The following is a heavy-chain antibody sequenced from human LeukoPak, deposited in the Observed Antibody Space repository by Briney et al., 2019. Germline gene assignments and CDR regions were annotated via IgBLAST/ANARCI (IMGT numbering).Heavy chain of an antibody. CDR2: INPNSGGT. Sequence: GASVKVSCKASGYTFTGYYMHWVRQAPGQGLEWMGWINPNSGGTNYAQKFQGRVTMTRDTSISTAYMELSGLRSEDTAVYYCARDLLKQWLVHDAFDIWGQGTMVTVSS. CDR3: ARDLLKQWLVHDAFDI. CDR1: GYTFTGYY. D-gene: IGHD6-19*01. V-gene: IGHV1-2*02. J-gene: IGHJ3*02.